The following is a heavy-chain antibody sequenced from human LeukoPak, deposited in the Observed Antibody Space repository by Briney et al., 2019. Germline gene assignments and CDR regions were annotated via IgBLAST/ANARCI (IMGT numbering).Heavy chain of an antibody. V-gene: IGHV4-4*07. CDR1: GNSFGDYY. D-gene: IGHD1-26*01. CDR3: ARVRSGSYHRVYYFDY. CDR2: IYTSGST. J-gene: IGHJ4*02. Sequence: SETLSLTCTVSGNSFGDYYWSWIRQPAGKGLEWIGRIYTSGSTNYNPSLKSRVTISVDTSKNQFSLKLSSVTAADTAVYYCARVRSGSYHRVYYFDYWGQGTLVTVSS.